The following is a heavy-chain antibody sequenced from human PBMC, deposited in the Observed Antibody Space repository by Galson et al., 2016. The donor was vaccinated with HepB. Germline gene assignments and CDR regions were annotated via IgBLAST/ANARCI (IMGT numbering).Heavy chain of an antibody. J-gene: IGHJ4*02. CDR2: IGTYSGNT. CDR1: GYTFTTSG. Sequence: SVKVSCKASGYTFTTSGISWVRQAPGQGLEWMGWIGTYSGNTQYAQKFQGGLTLTTDSSTTTAYMELWSLRFDDTALYYCARDVQYRFDSWGQGTLVTVSS. D-gene: IGHD2/OR15-2a*01. CDR3: ARDVQYRFDS. V-gene: IGHV1-18*01.